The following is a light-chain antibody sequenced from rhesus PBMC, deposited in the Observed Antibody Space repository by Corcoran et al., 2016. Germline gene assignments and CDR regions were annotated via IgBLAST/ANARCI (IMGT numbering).Light chain of an antibody. Sequence: DIVMTQTPLSLPVTPGEPASISCRSTQSLLHSGGKTFLYWYLQKPGQSPQLLISEVSYRDSGVPDRVSGRGSGTDFTLKISRVEAEDVGVYYCMQGIQLPYTFGQGTKVEIK. V-gene: IGKV2-90*01. CDR1: QSLLHSGGKTF. CDR2: EVS. J-gene: IGKJ2*01. CDR3: MQGIQLPYT.